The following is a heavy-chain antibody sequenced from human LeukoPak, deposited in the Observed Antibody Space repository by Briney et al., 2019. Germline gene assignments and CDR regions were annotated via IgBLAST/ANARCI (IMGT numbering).Heavy chain of an antibody. Sequence: PGRSLRLSCAASGFTFSSYAMHWVRQAPGKGLEWVAVISYDGSNKYYADSVKGRFTISRDNSKNTLYLQTNSLRAEDTAVYYCAREGAHIVVVPAAMRSGFDYWGQGTLVTVSS. J-gene: IGHJ4*02. CDR3: AREGAHIVVVPAAMRSGFDY. CDR1: GFTFSSYA. D-gene: IGHD2-2*01. V-gene: IGHV3-30*04. CDR2: ISYDGSNK.